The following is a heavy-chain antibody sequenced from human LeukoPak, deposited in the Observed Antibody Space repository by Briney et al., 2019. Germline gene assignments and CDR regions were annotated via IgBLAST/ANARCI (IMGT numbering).Heavy chain of an antibody. J-gene: IGHJ4*02. CDR2: ISWNSGSI. CDR1: GFTFYEYA. CDR3: AKGYCSSTSCYYLKD. V-gene: IGHV3-9*01. D-gene: IGHD2-2*01. Sequence: GGSLRLSCAASGFTFYEYAMHWVRQAPGKGLEWVSRISWNSGSIGYAHSVKGRFTISRDNAKNSLYLQMNSLRAEDTALYYCAKGYCSSTSCYYLKDWGQGTLVTVSS.